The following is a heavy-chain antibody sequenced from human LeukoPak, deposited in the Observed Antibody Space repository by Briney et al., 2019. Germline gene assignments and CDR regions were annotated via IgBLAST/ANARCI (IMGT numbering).Heavy chain of an antibody. D-gene: IGHD3-22*01. Sequence: ASVTVSFKASGYTFTVYYMHWVRQAPGQGREGMGWINPNSGGTNYAQKFQGRVTMTRDTSLSTAYMELSRLRSDDTAVYYCARGEITMIVGAVDYWGQGTLVTVSS. CDR3: ARGEITMIVGAVDY. CDR1: GYTFTVYY. CDR2: INPNSGGT. J-gene: IGHJ4*02. V-gene: IGHV1-2*02.